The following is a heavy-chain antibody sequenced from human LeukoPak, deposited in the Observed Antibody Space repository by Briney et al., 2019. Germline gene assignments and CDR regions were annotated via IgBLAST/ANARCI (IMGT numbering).Heavy chain of an antibody. Sequence: PGGSLRLSYAASGFTFSSYAMSWVRQAPGKGLEWVSAISGSGGSTYYADSVKGRFTISRDNSKNTLYLQMNSLRAEDTAVYYCAKGTTYSSSSSPFDYWGQGTLVTVSS. D-gene: IGHD6-6*01. J-gene: IGHJ4*02. CDR1: GFTFSSYA. CDR2: ISGSGGST. V-gene: IGHV3-23*01. CDR3: AKGTTYSSSSSPFDY.